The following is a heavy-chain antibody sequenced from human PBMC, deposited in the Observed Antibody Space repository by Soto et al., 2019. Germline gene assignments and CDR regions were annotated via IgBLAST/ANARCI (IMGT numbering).Heavy chain of an antibody. CDR3: ATHGGVAGTAKNWLDP. J-gene: IGHJ5*02. Sequence: EVQLVQSGAEVKKPGESLKISCKGSGYSFINSYIAWVRQMPGKGLEWMGIIYPGDSDTVYSPSFQGQVTISADKSLSTVYLQWTSLRSSDTAIYYCATHGGVAGTAKNWLDPWGQGTLVLVSS. D-gene: IGHD6-19*01. CDR2: IYPGDSDT. CDR1: GYSFINSY. V-gene: IGHV5-51*01.